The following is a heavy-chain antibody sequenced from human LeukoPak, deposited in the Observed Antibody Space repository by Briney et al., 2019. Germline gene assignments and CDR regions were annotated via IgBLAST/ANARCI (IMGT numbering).Heavy chain of an antibody. CDR1: GGSFSGYY. CDR3: AGADGYNIFDY. CDR2: INHSGST. Sequence: SETLSLTCAVYGGSFSGYYWSWIRQPPGKGLEWIGEINHSGSTNYNPSLKSRVTISVDTSKNQFSLKLSSVTAADTAVYYCAGADGYNIFDYWGQGTLVTVSS. V-gene: IGHV4-34*01. J-gene: IGHJ4*02. D-gene: IGHD5-24*01.